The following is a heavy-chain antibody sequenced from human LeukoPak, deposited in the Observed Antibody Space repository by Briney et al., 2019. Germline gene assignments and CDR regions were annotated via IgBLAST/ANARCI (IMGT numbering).Heavy chain of an antibody. Sequence: ASVKVSCKASGGTFSSYAISWVRQAPGQGLEWMGGIIPIFGTANYAQKFQGRVTITTDESTSTAYMELSSLRSEDTAVYYCARDQGCSHTSCLEKYMDVWGKGTTVTVSS. D-gene: IGHD2-2*01. V-gene: IGHV1-69*05. CDR1: GGTFSSYA. CDR3: ARDQGCSHTSCLEKYMDV. CDR2: IIPIFGTA. J-gene: IGHJ6*03.